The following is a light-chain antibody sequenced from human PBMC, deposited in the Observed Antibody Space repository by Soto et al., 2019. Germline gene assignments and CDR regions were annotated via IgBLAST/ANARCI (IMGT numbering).Light chain of an antibody. CDR1: QSLDKW. CDR2: DAS. J-gene: IGKJ2*01. CDR3: QQYTRYPYT. V-gene: IGKV1-5*01. Sequence: DIQMTQSPSTLSASVGDRVSISCRASQSLDKWLAWYQQKPGEAPKLLVSDASNLESGVSSRFTGSGSGTEFTLTISSLQPDYFATYYRQQYTRYPYTFGQGTKLEIK.